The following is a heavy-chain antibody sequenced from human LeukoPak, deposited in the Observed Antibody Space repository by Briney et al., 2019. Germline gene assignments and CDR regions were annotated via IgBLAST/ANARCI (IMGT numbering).Heavy chain of an antibody. V-gene: IGHV5-51*01. Sequence: GASLKISCKGSGSSFTSYWIGWVRQMPGKGLEWVGIIYPGDSDTRYSPSFQGQVTISADKSISTAYLQWSSLKASDTAMYYCASVLIDAFDIWGQGTMVTVSS. CDR3: ASVLIDAFDI. J-gene: IGHJ3*02. D-gene: IGHD3-10*01. CDR1: GSSFTSYW. CDR2: IYPGDSDT.